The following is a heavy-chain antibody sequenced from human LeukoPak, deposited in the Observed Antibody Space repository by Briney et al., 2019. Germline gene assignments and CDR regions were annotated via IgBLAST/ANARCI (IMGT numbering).Heavy chain of an antibody. CDR1: GYSISSGYY. Sequence: PSETLSLTCTVSGYSISSGYYWGWIRQPPGKGLEWIGSIYHSGSTYYNPSLKSRVTISVDTSKNQFSLKLSSVTAADTAVYYCARMTTRGDYWGQGTLVTVSS. J-gene: IGHJ4*02. D-gene: IGHD4-11*01. V-gene: IGHV4-38-2*02. CDR3: ARMTTRGDY. CDR2: IYHSGST.